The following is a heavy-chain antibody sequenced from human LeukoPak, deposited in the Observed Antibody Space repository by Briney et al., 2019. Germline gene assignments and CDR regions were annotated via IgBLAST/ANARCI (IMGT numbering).Heavy chain of an antibody. CDR3: ARRPRTKHAFDI. Sequence: SETLSLTCAVYGGSFSGYYWSWIRQPPGKGLEWIGEINHSGSTNYNPSLKSRVTISVDTSKNQFSLKLSSVTAADKAVYYCARRPRTKHAFDIWGQGTMVTVSS. D-gene: IGHD2-8*01. CDR1: GGSFSGYY. J-gene: IGHJ3*02. V-gene: IGHV4-34*01. CDR2: INHSGST.